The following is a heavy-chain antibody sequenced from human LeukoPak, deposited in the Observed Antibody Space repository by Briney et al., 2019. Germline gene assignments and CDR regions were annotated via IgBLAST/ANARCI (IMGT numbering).Heavy chain of an antibody. V-gene: IGHV1-3*01. CDR1: GYTFTSYT. D-gene: IGHD1-26*01. CDR2: INAGNGNT. CDR3: ARAPVGGTLDSVDY. J-gene: IGHJ4*02. Sequence: ASVKVSCKASGYTFTSYTIHWVRQAPGQRLEWMGWINAGNGNTKYSQKFQGRVTITRDTSASTAYMELSSLRSEDTAVYYCARAPVGGTLDSVDYWGQGTLVTVSS.